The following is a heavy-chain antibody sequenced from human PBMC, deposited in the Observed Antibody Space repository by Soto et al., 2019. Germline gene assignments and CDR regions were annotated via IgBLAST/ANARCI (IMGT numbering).Heavy chain of an antibody. CDR1: GFTFSFYG. D-gene: IGHD2-2*01. CDR2: ISYDGSET. J-gene: IGHJ6*02. V-gene: IGHV3-30*18. Sequence: QVQVVESGGGVVQPGTSLRLSCAASGFTFSFYGMHWVRQAPGKGLEWVAVISYDGSETYYGDSVKGRFTISRDNSKSVQYLQMNGLRAEDTAVYYCVKDTHTRSGLYYGLDVWGQGTTVTVSS. CDR3: VKDTHTRSGLYYGLDV.